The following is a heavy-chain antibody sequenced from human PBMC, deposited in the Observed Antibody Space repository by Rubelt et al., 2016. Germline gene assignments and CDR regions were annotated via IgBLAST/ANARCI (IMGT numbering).Heavy chain of an antibody. V-gene: IGHV3-23*04. D-gene: IGHD5-18*01. CDR3: ARVSPGYSYAFVDY. Sequence: EVQLVESGGGLVKPGGSLRLSCAASGFTFSSYTMNWVRQAPGKGLEWVSALSGSGSSTYYADSVRGRFTISRDNSKNTLYLQMNSLRAEDTAVYYCARVSPGYSYAFVDYWGQGTLVTVSS. J-gene: IGHJ4*02. CDR1: GFTFSSYT. CDR2: LSGSGSST.